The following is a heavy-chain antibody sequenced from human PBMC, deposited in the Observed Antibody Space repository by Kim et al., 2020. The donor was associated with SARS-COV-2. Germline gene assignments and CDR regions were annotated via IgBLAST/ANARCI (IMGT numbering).Heavy chain of an antibody. CDR3: AKDRGSSSCVDY. J-gene: IGHJ4*02. CDR2: ISWNSGSI. D-gene: IGHD6-13*01. CDR1: GFTFDDYA. Sequence: GGSLRLSCAASGFTFDDYAMHWVRQAPGKGLEWVSGISWNSGSIGYADSVKGRFTISRDNAKNSLYLQMNSLRAEDTALYYCAKDRGSSSCVDYWGQGTL. V-gene: IGHV3-9*01.